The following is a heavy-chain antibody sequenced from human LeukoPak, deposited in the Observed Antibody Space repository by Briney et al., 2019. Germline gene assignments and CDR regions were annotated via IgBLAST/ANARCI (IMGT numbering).Heavy chain of an antibody. CDR2: IKEDGSDK. D-gene: IGHD3-22*01. V-gene: IGHV3-7*01. CDR3: AKRASYYYDSSGYSNYFDY. Sequence: GGSLRLSCAASGFTFSSYWMSWVRQAPGKGLEWVANIKEDGSDKYYVDSVKGRFTISRDNAKNSLYLQMNSLRAEDTAVYYCAKRASYYYDSSGYSNYFDYWGQGTLVTVSS. CDR1: GFTFSSYW. J-gene: IGHJ4*02.